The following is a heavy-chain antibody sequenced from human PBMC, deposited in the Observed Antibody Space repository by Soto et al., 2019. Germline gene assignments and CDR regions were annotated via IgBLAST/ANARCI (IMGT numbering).Heavy chain of an antibody. CDR3: ARESSSWYLRSASSEYYGMDV. J-gene: IGHJ6*02. D-gene: IGHD2-15*01. CDR2: ISYDGSNK. CDR1: GFTFSSYA. V-gene: IGHV3-30-3*01. Sequence: QPGGSLRLSCAASGFTFSSYAMHWVRQAPGKGLEWVAVISYDGSNKYYADSVKGRFTISRDNSKNTLYLQMNSLRAEDTAVYYCARESSSWYLRSASSEYYGMDVWGQGTTVTVSS.